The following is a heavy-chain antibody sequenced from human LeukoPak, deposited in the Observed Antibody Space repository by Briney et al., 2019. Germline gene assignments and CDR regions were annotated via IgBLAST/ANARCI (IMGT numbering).Heavy chain of an antibody. Sequence: SVKVSCKASGGTFSSYAISWVRQAPGQGLEWMGRIIPIFGIANYAQKFQGRVTITADKSTSTAYMELSSLRSEDTAVYYCARDSIDYSWGFDTWGQGTLVTVSS. D-gene: IGHD4-11*01. CDR2: IIPIFGIA. V-gene: IGHV1-69*04. CDR1: GGTFSSYA. CDR3: ARDSIDYSWGFDT. J-gene: IGHJ5*02.